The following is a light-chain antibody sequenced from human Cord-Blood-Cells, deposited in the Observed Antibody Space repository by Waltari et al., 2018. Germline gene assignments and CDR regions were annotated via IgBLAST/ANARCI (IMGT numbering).Light chain of an antibody. J-gene: IGKJ3*01. CDR1: QGISSW. CDR3: QQANSFPFT. CDR2: AAS. Sequence: DIQMTQSPSSVSASVGDRFTITCRASQGISSWVAWYQQKPGKAPKLLIYAASSLQSGVPSRFSGSGAGTDFTLTISSLQPEDFATYYCQQANSFPFTFGPGTKVDIK. V-gene: IGKV1-12*01.